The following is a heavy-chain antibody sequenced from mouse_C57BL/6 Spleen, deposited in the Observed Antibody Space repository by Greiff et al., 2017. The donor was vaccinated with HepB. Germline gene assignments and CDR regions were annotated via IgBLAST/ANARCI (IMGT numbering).Heavy chain of an antibody. J-gene: IGHJ1*03. Sequence: VQLQQSGAELVRPGASVTLSCKASGYTFTDYEMHWVKLTPVHGLEWIGAIDPETGGTAYNQKFKGKAILTADKSSSTAYMELRSLTSEDSAVYYCTRGGYFDVWGTGTTVTVSS. CDR1: GYTFTDYE. CDR3: TRGGYFDV. CDR2: IDPETGGT. V-gene: IGHV1-15*01.